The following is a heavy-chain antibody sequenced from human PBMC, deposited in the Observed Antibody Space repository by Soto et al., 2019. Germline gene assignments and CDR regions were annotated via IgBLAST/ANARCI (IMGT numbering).Heavy chain of an antibody. Sequence: QVQLVQSGAEVKKPGASVKVSCKASGYTFTGYYMHWVRQAPGQGLEWMGWINPNSGGTNYAQQFQGRVTMTRDTSISTAYMELSRLRSDDTAVYYCASRSPEYYFDYWGQGTLVTVSS. CDR1: GYTFTGYY. V-gene: IGHV1-2*02. J-gene: IGHJ4*02. CDR3: ASRSPEYYFDY. CDR2: INPNSGGT.